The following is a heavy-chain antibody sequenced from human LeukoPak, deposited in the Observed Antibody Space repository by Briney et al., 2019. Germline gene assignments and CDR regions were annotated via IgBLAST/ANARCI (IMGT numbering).Heavy chain of an antibody. CDR1: GFTLSSYA. CDR2: ISYDGSNK. CDR3: ASSIAAAGTRDY. D-gene: IGHD6-13*01. V-gene: IGHV3-30*04. Sequence: GRSLRLSCAASGFTLSSYAMHWVRQAPGKGLEWVAVISYDGSNKYYADSVKGRFTISRDNSKNTLYLQMNSLRAEDTAVYYCASSIAAAGTRDYWGQGTLVTVSS. J-gene: IGHJ4*02.